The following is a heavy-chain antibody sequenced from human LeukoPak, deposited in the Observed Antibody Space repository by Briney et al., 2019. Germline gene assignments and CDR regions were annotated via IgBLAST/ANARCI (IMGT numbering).Heavy chain of an antibody. V-gene: IGHV1-8*03. CDR3: ARGHRAGEDY. D-gene: IGHD6-19*01. Sequence: ASVKVSCKASGYTFTSYDINWVRQATGQGLEWMGWMNTNRGNTGNAQKFQGRVTITRNTSISTAYMELSSLRSEDTAVYYCARGHRAGEDYWGQGTLVTVSS. CDR1: GYTFTSYD. CDR2: MNTNRGNT. J-gene: IGHJ4*02.